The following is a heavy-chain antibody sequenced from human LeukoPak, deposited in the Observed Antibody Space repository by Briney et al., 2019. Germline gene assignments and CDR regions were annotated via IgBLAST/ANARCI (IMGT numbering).Heavy chain of an antibody. V-gene: IGHV3-23*01. CDR3: AKGGRNSEGDY. J-gene: IGHJ4*02. CDR2: IRDGGAIT. D-gene: IGHD4-23*01. CDR1: GFSFSSYA. Sequence: GGSLRLSSALPGFSFSSYAMTWVRQAPGKGLEWVSAIRDGGAITYYADSVKGGFTISRDNSTNTLYLQMNSLRAEDTAVYYCAKGGRNSEGDYWGQGTLVTVSS.